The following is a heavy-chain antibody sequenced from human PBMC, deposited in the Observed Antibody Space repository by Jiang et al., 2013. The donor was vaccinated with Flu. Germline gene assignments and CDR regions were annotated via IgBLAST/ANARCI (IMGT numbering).Heavy chain of an antibody. CDR3: ARDVFAGIAAAGRTFDY. D-gene: IGHD6-13*01. Sequence: LLKPSETLSLTCTVSGGSISSTSYYWGWIRQPPGKGLEWIGSIYYSGSTYYNPSLKSRVTISVDTSKNQFSLKLSSVTAADTAVYYCARDVFAGIAAAGRTFDYWGQGTLVTVSS. V-gene: IGHV4-39*07. CDR2: IYYSGST. J-gene: IGHJ4*02. CDR1: GGSISSTSYY.